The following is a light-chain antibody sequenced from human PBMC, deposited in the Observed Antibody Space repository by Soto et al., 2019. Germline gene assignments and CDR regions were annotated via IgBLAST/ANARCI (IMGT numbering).Light chain of an antibody. CDR1: QSVSSSY. J-gene: IGKJ2*01. CDR2: ATS. V-gene: IGKV3-20*01. CDR3: QQYGSSSFT. Sequence: EIVLTQSPGTLSLSSGERATLSCRASQSVSSSYFAWYQQKPGQAPRLLVYATSSRATGIPDRFSGSGSGTDFTLTISRLEPEDFAVYYCQQYGSSSFTFGQGTKLEIK.